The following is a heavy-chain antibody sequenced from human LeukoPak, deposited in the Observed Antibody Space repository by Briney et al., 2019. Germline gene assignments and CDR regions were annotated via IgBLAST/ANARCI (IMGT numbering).Heavy chain of an antibody. CDR1: GGSISSGSYY. J-gene: IGHJ4*02. Sequence: SQTLSLTCTVSGGSISSGSYYWSWIRQPAGKGLECIGRIYTSGSTNYNPSLKSRVTISIDTSKNQFSLRLSSVTAADTAVYYCAREYRAAGTCFDYWGQGTLVTVSS. CDR2: IYTSGST. CDR3: AREYRAAGTCFDY. V-gene: IGHV4-61*02. D-gene: IGHD6-13*01.